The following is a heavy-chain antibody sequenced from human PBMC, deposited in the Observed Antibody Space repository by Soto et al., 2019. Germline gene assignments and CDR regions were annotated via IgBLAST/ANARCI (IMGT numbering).Heavy chain of an antibody. Sequence: GGSLRLSCAASGFTFSFYAMHWVRQAPGKGLEWVAVISYDGSNKYYADSVKGRFTISRDNSKNTLYLQMNSLRAEDTAVYYCARDVGGYCISTSCPEAGWFDPWGQGTLVTVSS. V-gene: IGHV3-30-3*01. CDR2: ISYDGSNK. J-gene: IGHJ5*02. D-gene: IGHD2-2*01. CDR1: GFTFSFYA. CDR3: ARDVGGYCISTSCPEAGWFDP.